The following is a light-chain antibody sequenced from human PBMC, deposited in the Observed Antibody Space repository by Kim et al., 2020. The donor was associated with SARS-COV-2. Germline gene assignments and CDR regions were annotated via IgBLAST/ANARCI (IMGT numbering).Light chain of an antibody. V-gene: IGKV3-15*01. CDR2: GAS. CDR3: HQYNDWPPGDT. Sequence: SPGERATLSCSASQSVSNKLAWYQYKPGQPPRVVIYGASTRAPGIPARFSGSGSGTDFTLTVNSLQSEDFAVYYCHQYNDWPPGDTFGQGTKLEIK. J-gene: IGKJ2*01. CDR1: QSVSNK.